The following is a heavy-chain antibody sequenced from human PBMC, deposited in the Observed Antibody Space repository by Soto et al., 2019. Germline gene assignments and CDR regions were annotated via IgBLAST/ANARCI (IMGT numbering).Heavy chain of an antibody. V-gene: IGHV4-4*02. D-gene: IGHD3-10*01. CDR2: IFNIGST. J-gene: IGHJ4*02. CDR1: GDAISSSYW. Sequence: QVQLRESGPGLVKPSGTLSLTCAVSGDAISSSYWWNWVRQSPGRGLEWIGEIFNIGSTNYNPYLKGRLTMSVDKTKNHFSLTLASVTAADTAVYFCARGPIRGVQYYFDLWGPGTLVAVSS. CDR3: ARGPIRGVQYYFDL.